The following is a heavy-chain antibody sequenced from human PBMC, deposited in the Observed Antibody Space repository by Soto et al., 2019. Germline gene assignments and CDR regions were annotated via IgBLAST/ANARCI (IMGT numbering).Heavy chain of an antibody. D-gene: IGHD1-1*01. CDR2: IKSKNDGGAA. CDR3: VEGWNDF. V-gene: IGHV3-15*01. Sequence: EVQVVESGGDLVEPGGSLRLSCVTSGFMFSSAWMSWVRQGPGKGLEWVARIKSKNDGGAADYAAPVKGRFSISRDDSKSTVYLQMNSLRAEDTALYYCVEGWNDFWGQGTLVTVSS. CDR1: GFMFSSAW. J-gene: IGHJ4*02.